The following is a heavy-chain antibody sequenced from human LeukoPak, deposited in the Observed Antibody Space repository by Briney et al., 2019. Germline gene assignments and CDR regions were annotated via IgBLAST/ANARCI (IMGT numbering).Heavy chain of an antibody. J-gene: IGHJ4*02. D-gene: IGHD6-25*01. CDR2: IRSRAYGGAA. V-gene: IGHV3-49*04. CDR1: GFTFGDYA. CDR3: AASSGFDY. Sequence: GGSLRLSCTASGFTFGDYAMSWARQAPGKGLEWVGYIRSRAYGGAAEYAASVKGRFTITRDDSKSIAYLQMSSLNIEDTAVYYCAASSGFDYWGQGTLVTVSS.